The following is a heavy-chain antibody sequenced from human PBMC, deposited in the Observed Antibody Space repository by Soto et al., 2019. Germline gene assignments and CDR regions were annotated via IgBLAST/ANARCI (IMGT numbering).Heavy chain of an antibody. CDR2: IYYNGQT. CDR1: GGYISRGAAGSY. CDR3: ASGHDANKVRY. Sequence: QVQLQESGPGLVRPSQTLSLTCNFSGGYISRGAAGSYWSWIRQVPGKGLEWIAYIYYNGQTYYKPSLKGRPTLSIEPSDNQFSLKWTSVTAAYTSIYFCASGHDANKVRYWGQGTLVTVSS. V-gene: IGHV4-31*03. J-gene: IGHJ4*02. D-gene: IGHD1-1*01.